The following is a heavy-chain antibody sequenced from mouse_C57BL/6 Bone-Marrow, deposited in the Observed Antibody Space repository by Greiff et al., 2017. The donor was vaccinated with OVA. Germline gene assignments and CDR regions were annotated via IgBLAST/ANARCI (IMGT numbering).Heavy chain of an antibody. Sequence: EVQLQQSGPVLVKPGASVKMSCKASGYTFTDYYMNWVKQSHGKSLEWIGVINPYNGGTSYNQKFKGKATLTVDKSSSTAYMELNSLTSEDSAVYYCARGGTGPNWYFDVWGTGTTVTVSS. CDR3: ARGGTGPNWYFDV. J-gene: IGHJ1*03. CDR1: GYTFTDYY. V-gene: IGHV1-19*01. CDR2: INPYNGGT. D-gene: IGHD4-1*01.